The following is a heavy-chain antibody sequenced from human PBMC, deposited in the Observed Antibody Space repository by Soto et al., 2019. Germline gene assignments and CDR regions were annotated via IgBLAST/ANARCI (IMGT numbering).Heavy chain of an antibody. CDR1: GFTFSNYA. CDR2: INSNGGTT. CDR3: ARWVPPTGIDS. J-gene: IGHJ5*01. Sequence: GGSLRLCCAASGFTFSNYAMHWVRQAPGKGLEYVAAINSNGGTTYYANSVKGGFTISRDNSRNTLYLQVGSLRADDMAVYYCARWVPPTGIDSWGQGTLVTVSS. D-gene: IGHD4-17*01. V-gene: IGHV3-64*01.